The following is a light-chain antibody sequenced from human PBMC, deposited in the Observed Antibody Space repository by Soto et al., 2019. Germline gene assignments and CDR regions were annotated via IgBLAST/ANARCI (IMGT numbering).Light chain of an antibody. CDR3: QQRSNWPQT. CDR2: GAS. J-gene: IGKJ1*01. Sequence: EIVLTQSPGTLSFSPGERSTLACRSSRSVSSSQLAWYQQKPGQAPRLLIYGASTRATGIPARFSGSGSGTDFILTISSLEPEDFAVYYCQQRSNWPQTFGQGTKVDIK. V-gene: IGKV3D-20*02. CDR1: RSVSSSQ.